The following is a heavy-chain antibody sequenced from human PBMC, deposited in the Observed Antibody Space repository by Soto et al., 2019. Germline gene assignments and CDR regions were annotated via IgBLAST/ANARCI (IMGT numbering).Heavy chain of an antibody. CDR2: INHSGST. D-gene: IGHD6-13*01. CDR3: ARGKWSSWYRSTFDY. Sequence: SETLSLTCAVYGGSFSGYYWSWIRQPPGKGLEWIGEINHSGSTNYNPSLKSRVTISVDTSKNQFSLKLSSVTAADTAVYYCARGKWSSWYRSTFDYWGQGNLVPVSA. J-gene: IGHJ4*02. CDR1: GGSFSGYY. V-gene: IGHV4-34*01.